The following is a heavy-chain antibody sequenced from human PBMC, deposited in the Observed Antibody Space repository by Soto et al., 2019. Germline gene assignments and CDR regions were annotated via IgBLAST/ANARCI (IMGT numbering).Heavy chain of an antibody. CDR3: ARAKDYNYGMDF. CDR2: INPSGGRT. Sequence: ASVKVSCKASGYTFTGYYIHWVRQAPGQGLQWMGIINPSGGRTTYAEKFQGRVTMTTDTSTSTVYMEMSSLRFEDTAVYYCARAKDYNYGMDFWGQGTTVTVSS. J-gene: IGHJ6*02. V-gene: IGHV1-46*03. CDR1: GYTFTGYY.